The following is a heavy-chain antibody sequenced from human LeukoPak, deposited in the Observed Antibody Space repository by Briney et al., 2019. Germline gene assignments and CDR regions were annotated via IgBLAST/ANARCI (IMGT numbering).Heavy chain of an antibody. CDR3: ARKYYYDSSGYNYYYGMDV. CDR2: ISYDGSNK. V-gene: IGHV3-30-3*01. J-gene: IGHJ6*02. D-gene: IGHD3-22*01. Sequence: PGRSLRLSCAASGFTFSSYAMHWVRKAPGQGLERVAVISYDGSNKYYADSVKGRFTISRDNSKNTLYLQMNSLRAEDTAVYYCARKYYYDSSGYNYYYGMDVWGQGTTVTVSS. CDR1: GFTFSSYA.